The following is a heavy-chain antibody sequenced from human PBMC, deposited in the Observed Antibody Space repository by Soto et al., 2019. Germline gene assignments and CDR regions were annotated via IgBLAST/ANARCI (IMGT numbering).Heavy chain of an antibody. CDR2: IWYDGSNK. J-gene: IGHJ6*02. CDR1: GFTFSTYG. CDR3: ARERSRGIYYYYGMDV. V-gene: IGHV3-33*01. D-gene: IGHD2-15*01. Sequence: QVQLVESGGGVVQPGRSLRLSCAASGFTFSTYGMHWVRQAPGKGLEWVAFIWYDGSNKYYADSVKGRFTISRDNSKNTLYLQMNSLRAEDTAAYYCARERSRGIYYYYGMDVWGQGTTVTVSS.